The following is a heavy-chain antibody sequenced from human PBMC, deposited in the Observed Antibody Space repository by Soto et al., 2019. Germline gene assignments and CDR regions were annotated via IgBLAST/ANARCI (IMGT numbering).Heavy chain of an antibody. D-gene: IGHD6-19*01. Sequence: GSLRLSCAASGFTFSSYGMHWVRQAPGKGLEWVAVISYDGRNKYYADAVKGRFTISRDNSKNTLYLQMSSLRAEDTAVYYCVKDGSSGWPYFYDMDVWGQGTTVTVSS. CDR2: ISYDGRNK. V-gene: IGHV3-30*18. J-gene: IGHJ6*02. CDR1: GFTFSSYG. CDR3: VKDGSSGWPYFYDMDV.